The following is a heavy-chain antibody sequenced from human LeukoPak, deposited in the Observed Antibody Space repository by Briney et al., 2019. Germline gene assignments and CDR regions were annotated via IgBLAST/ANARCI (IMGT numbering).Heavy chain of an antibody. J-gene: IGHJ4*02. CDR3: AKGGVGSGKTFDS. Sequence: GGSLRLSCAASGFTFSSYAMSWVRQAPGKGLEGVSGISGSGGSTYYADSVKGRFTISRDNSKNTLYLQMNSRRAGDTAMYYCAKGGVGSGKTFDSWGQGTLVTVSS. CDR1: GFTFSSYA. CDR2: ISGSGGST. D-gene: IGHD3-10*01. V-gene: IGHV3-23*01.